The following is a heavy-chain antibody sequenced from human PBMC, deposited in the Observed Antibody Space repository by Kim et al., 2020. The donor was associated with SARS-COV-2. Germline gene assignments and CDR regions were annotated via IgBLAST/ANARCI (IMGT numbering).Heavy chain of an antibody. CDR1: GFTFSSYA. V-gene: IGHV3-30*04. Sequence: GGSLRLSCAASGFTFSSYAMHWVRQAPGKGLEWVAVISYDGSNKYYADSVKGRFTISRDNSKNTLYLQMNSLRAEDTAVYYCARIRWPYVVVPAAIDHWGQGTLVTVSS. J-gene: IGHJ4*02. D-gene: IGHD2-2*01. CDR2: ISYDGSNK. CDR3: ARIRWPYVVVPAAIDH.